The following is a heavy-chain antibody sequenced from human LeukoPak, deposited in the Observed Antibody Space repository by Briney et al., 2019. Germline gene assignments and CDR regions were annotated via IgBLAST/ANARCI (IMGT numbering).Heavy chain of an antibody. Sequence: GGSLRLSCAASGFTVSSNYMSWVRQAPGKGLEWVSVIDSGGSTYYADSVKGRFTISRDNFKNTLYLQINSLRAEDTAVYYCAKDAALGMDAWGQGTTVTVSS. CDR3: AKDAALGMDA. V-gene: IGHV3-66*01. CDR2: IDSGGST. CDR1: GFTVSSNY. D-gene: IGHD6-25*01. J-gene: IGHJ6*02.